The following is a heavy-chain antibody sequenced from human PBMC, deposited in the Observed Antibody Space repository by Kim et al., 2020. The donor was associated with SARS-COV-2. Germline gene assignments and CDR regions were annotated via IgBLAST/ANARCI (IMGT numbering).Heavy chain of an antibody. Sequence: SETLSLTCAVYGGSFSGYYWSWIRQPPGKGLEWIGEINHSGSTNYNPSLKSRVTISVDTSKNQFSLKLSSVTAADTAVYYCARRGLRRITMIVREGGWFDPWGQGTLVTVSS. CDR2: INHSGST. CDR3: ARRGLRRITMIVREGGWFDP. V-gene: IGHV4-34*01. J-gene: IGHJ5*02. CDR1: GGSFSGYY. D-gene: IGHD3-22*01.